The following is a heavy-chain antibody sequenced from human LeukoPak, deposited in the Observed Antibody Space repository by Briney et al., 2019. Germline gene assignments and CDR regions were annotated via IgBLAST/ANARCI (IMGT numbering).Heavy chain of an antibody. CDR1: GGSISSSSYY. Sequence: SETLSLTCTVSGGSISSSSYYWSWIRQPPGKGLEWIGYIYYSGSTNYNPSLKSRVTISVDTPKDQFSLKLSSVTAADTAVYYCARVSGSYRYYGMDVWGQGTTVTVSS. CDR3: ARVSGSYRYYGMDV. V-gene: IGHV4-61*01. D-gene: IGHD1-26*01. J-gene: IGHJ6*02. CDR2: IYYSGST.